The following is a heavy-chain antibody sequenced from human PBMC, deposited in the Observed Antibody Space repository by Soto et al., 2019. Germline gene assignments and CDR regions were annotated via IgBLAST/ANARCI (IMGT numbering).Heavy chain of an antibody. CDR1: GGSLSSSSYY. D-gene: IGHD3-3*01. CDR3: ATRITVFGLLIPPFDP. Sequence: XTLSLPCIVSGGSLSSSSYYWAWIRQPPGKGLEWIWIMYYSGSTYYNTSLKSRVTMSLETSKNKFSLKLRSVTAADTAIYSCATRITVFGLLIPPFDPWGQGTQGTVSS. J-gene: IGHJ5*02. CDR2: MYYSGST. V-gene: IGHV4-39*01.